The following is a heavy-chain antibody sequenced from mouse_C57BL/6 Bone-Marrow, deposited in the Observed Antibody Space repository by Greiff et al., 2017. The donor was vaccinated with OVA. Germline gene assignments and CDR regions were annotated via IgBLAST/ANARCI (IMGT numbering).Heavy chain of an antibody. CDR3: TGNGYYFYYYAMDY. CDR2: IRLKSDNYAT. D-gene: IGHD2-3*01. V-gene: IGHV6-3*01. J-gene: IGHJ4*01. Sequence: EVKVEESGGGLVQPGGSMKLSCVASGFTFSNYWMNWVRQSPEKGLEWVAQIRLKSDNYATHYAESVKGRFTISRDDSKSSVYLQMNNLRAEDTGIYYCTGNGYYFYYYAMDYWGQGTSVTVSS. CDR1: GFTFSNYW.